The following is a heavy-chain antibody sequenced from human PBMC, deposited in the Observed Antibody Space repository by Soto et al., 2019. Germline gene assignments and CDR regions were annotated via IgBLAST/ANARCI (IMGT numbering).Heavy chain of an antibody. J-gene: IGHJ4*02. CDR2: ISYDGSNK. D-gene: IGHD3-22*01. CDR1: GFTFSSYG. Sequence: PGGSLRLSCAASGFTFSSYGMHWVRQAPGQGLEWVAVISYDGSNKYYADSVKGRFTISRDNSKNTLYLQMNSLRAEDTAVYYCAKYYYDSSGYLNPFGYWGQGTLVTVSS. CDR3: AKYYYDSSGYLNPFGY. V-gene: IGHV3-30*18.